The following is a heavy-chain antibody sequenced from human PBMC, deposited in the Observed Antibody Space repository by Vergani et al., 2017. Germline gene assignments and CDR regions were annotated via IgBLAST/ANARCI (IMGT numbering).Heavy chain of an antibody. CDR1: GYIFKNYY. V-gene: IGHV1-46*02. CDR2: VNFVTGPA. Sequence: QVQLVQSGAAVKKPGASAKVSCTASGYIFKNYYMHWLRLAPGQGFQWMGVVNFVTGPATSPQKFEGRITMTRDTSTATFYMDLSSLKSEDTAIYYCARSRGYVTSGSCRRYCFYLWGQGSLV. J-gene: IGHJ4*02. D-gene: IGHD2-15*01. CDR3: ARSRGYVTSGSCRRYCFYL.